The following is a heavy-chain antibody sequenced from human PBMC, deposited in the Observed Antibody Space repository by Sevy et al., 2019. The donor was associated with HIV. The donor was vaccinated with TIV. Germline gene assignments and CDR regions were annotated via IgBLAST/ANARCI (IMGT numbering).Heavy chain of an antibody. D-gene: IGHD2-15*01. CDR1: GYTFTSYR. J-gene: IGHJ4*02. CDR2: VSAHNGDT. V-gene: IGHV1-18*01. CDR3: ARAYCSGGSCYSLAY. Sequence: ASVKDSCKASGYTFTSYRITWVRQAPGQGLEWMGWVSAHNGDTNYAQKLQGRVTMTTDTSTSTAYMELRTLRSDDTAVYYCARAYCSGGSCYSLAYWGQGTLVTVSS.